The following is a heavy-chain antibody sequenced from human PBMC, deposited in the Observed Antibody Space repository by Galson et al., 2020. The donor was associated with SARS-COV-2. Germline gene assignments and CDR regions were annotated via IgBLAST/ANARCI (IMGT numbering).Heavy chain of an antibody. CDR1: GGSFNTFV. Sequence: SVKVSCKASGGSFNTFVFSWVRQAPGQGLEWMGGIIPALGRPHYAQKFQGRITISADTLTKTAYMELSSLTSEDTAMYFCARDEGGEYVWKTFDYWGQGTLVTVSS. V-gene: IGHV1-69*10. CDR3: ARDEGGEYVWKTFDY. D-gene: IGHD2-8*01. CDR2: IIPALGRP. J-gene: IGHJ4*02.